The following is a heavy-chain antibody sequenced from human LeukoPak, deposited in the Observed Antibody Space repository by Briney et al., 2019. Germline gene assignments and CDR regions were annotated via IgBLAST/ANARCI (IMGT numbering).Heavy chain of an antibody. CDR2: ISLSGRT. D-gene: IGHD2-2*01. CDR1: GLPFTGYY. J-gene: IGHJ4*02. Sequence: PSDTLSLTCAVSGLPFTGYYWIWLPHPPGKAPEGSRTISLSGRTSYPPSLISRVSNYLGTSKNQFSLRLSFVTAAQTAVYYCTKTSPGVPVDIWGQGALVSVSS. V-gene: IGHV4-34*01. CDR3: TKTSPGVPVDI.